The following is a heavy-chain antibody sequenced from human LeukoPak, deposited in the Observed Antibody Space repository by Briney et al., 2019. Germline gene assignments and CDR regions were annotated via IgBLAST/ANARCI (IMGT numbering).Heavy chain of an antibody. D-gene: IGHD3-16*01. CDR2: ISPRSETI. CDR3: AIIDGPTVFTYYMDL. V-gene: IGHV3-48*04. J-gene: IGHJ6*03. CDR1: GFSFNRRG. Sequence: QSGGSLRLSCATSGFSFNRRGMNWVRQPPGKGLEWVSYISPRSETIFYAESVQGRFAVSRDDAKGSLYLQMHTLRVEDTAVYYCAIIDGPTVFTYYMDLWGKGTTVTVAS.